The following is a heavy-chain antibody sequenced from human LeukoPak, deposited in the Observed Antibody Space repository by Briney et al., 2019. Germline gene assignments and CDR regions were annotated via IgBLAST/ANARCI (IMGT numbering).Heavy chain of an antibody. D-gene: IGHD1-1*01. CDR1: GYAFTGSY. CDR3: ARDRGARLERFYAFDF. Sequence: ASVKVSCKAAGYAFTGSYIHWVRQAPGQGLEWMGWINPNNGFTAYAQNFQGRVTMTRDTSISTACMDLSRLTSDDTAVYFCARDRGARLERFYAFDFWGQGTTVTVSS. V-gene: IGHV1-2*02. CDR2: INPNNGFT. J-gene: IGHJ3*01.